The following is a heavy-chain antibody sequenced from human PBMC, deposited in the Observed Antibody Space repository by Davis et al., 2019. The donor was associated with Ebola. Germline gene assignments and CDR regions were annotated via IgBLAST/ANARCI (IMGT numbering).Heavy chain of an antibody. D-gene: IGHD2-21*02. Sequence: GESLKISCAASGFTFSSNSMNWVRQAPGKGLEWVSFISSSSNYIYYADSVKGRFTVVRDNAKNSLYLQMNSLRAEDTAVYYCVRDPALVVTGGGWFFGLWGRGTLVTVSS. V-gene: IGHV3-21*01. J-gene: IGHJ2*01. CDR3: VRDPALVVTGGGWFFGL. CDR1: GFTFSSNS. CDR2: ISSSSNYI.